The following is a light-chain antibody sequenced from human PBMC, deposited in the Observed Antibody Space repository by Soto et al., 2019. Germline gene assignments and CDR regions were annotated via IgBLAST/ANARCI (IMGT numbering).Light chain of an antibody. J-gene: IGKJ5*01. V-gene: IGKV1-12*01. Sequence: TQIPHSPSSLSAPVENRATITCRASQEIGTLLAWYRQKPGKVPELLIYAASNLGTGAPSRFSGSGSGTDFILTISSLQPEDIASYYCQQVNSFPITFGQGTRVEIK. CDR2: AAS. CDR1: QEIGTL. CDR3: QQVNSFPIT.